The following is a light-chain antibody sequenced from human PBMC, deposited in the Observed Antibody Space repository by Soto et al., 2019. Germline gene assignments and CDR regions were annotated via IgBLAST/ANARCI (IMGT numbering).Light chain of an antibody. J-gene: IGKJ4*01. Sequence: DIVMTQSPLSLPVTPGEPASISCRPSQSLLHSNGYNYLDWYLQKPGQSPQLLIHLGSNRASGVPDMFSGSGAGTDFTLKISRVEAEEVGVYYCMQALQTPAFGGGTKVEIK. V-gene: IGKV2-28*01. CDR3: MQALQTPA. CDR2: LGS. CDR1: QSLLHSNGYNY.